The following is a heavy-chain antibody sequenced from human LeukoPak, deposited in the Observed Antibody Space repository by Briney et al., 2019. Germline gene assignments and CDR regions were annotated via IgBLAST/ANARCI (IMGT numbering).Heavy chain of an antibody. CDR2: ISGSGGST. Sequence: GGSLRLSCAASGFTFSSYGMSWVRQAPGKGLEWVSAISGSGGSTYYADSVKGRFTISRDNSKNTLYLQMNSLRAEDTAVYYCAKGECSGGSCYYFDYWGQGTLVTVSS. CDR1: GFTFSSYG. V-gene: IGHV3-23*01. J-gene: IGHJ4*02. CDR3: AKGECSGGSCYYFDY. D-gene: IGHD2-15*01.